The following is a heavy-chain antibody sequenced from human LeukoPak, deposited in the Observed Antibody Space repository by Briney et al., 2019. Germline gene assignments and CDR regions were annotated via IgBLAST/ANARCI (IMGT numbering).Heavy chain of an antibody. CDR1: GYTFTSYA. CDR2: INAGNGST. V-gene: IGHV1-3*01. Sequence: GASVKVSCKASGYTFTSYAMHWVRQAPGQRLEWMGWINAGNGSTKYSQKFQGRVTITRDTSASTAYMELSSLRSEDTAVYYCAREVAYYDFWSGYYALGYWGQGTLVTVSS. J-gene: IGHJ4*02. D-gene: IGHD3-3*01. CDR3: AREVAYYDFWSGYYALGY.